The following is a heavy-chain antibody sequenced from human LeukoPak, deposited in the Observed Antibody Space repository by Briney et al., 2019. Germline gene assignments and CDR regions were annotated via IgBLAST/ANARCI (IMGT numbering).Heavy chain of an antibody. CDR3: ARGAPPQN. CDR1: GCSISSSSYY. J-gene: IGHJ4*02. V-gene: IGHV4-39*07. Sequence: SETLSLTCTVSGCSISSSSYYWGWIRQPPGKGLEWIGSIYYSGSTYYNPSLKSRVTISVDTSKNQFSLKLTSVTAADTAVYYCARGAPPQNWGQGTLVTVSS. CDR2: IYYSGST.